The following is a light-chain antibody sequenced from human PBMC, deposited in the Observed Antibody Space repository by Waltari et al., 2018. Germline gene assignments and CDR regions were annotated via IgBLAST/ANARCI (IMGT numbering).Light chain of an antibody. CDR1: SSDVGGYNY. Sequence: QSALTQPASVSGSPGQSITISCTGTSSDVGGYNYVSWYQQHPGKAPKLMIYDVSNRPSGVSKRFSGSKSGNTASLTISGLQAEDEADYYCSSYTSSSTPVFGVGTKLTVL. J-gene: IGLJ2*01. V-gene: IGLV2-14*03. CDR2: DVS. CDR3: SSYTSSSTPV.